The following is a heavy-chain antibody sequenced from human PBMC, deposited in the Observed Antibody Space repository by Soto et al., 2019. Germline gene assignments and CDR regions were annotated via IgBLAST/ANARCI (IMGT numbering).Heavy chain of an antibody. V-gene: IGHV1-3*01. Sequence: ASVKLSCEASGYTLTSDAVHWGRQAPEQRLEWMGWINAGNGSTKYSQKFQGRVTITRDMSTSTAYMELRSLRSDDTAVYYCARDGRPLGYCSGGSCLDMDVWGQGTTVTVSS. CDR2: INAGNGST. J-gene: IGHJ6*02. CDR1: GYTLTSDA. CDR3: ARDGRPLGYCSGGSCLDMDV. D-gene: IGHD2-15*01.